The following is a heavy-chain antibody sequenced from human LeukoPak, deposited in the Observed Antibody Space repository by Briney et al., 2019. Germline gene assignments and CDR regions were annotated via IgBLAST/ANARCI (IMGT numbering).Heavy chain of an antibody. CDR3: ARGGRLELPTY. V-gene: IGHV4-34*01. Sequence: PSETLSLTCAVYGGSFSGYYWSWIRQPPGKGLEWIGEINHSGSTNYNPSLKSRVTISVDTSKNQFSLKLSSVTAADTAVYYCARGGRLELPTYWGQGTLVTVSS. CDR2: INHSGST. CDR1: GGSFSGYY. D-gene: IGHD1-7*01. J-gene: IGHJ4*02.